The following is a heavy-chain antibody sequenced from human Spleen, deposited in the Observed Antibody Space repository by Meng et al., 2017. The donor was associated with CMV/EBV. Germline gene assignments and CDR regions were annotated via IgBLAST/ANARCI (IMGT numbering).Heavy chain of an antibody. CDR3: ARRLVITTDYNWFDP. D-gene: IGHD3-22*01. J-gene: IGHJ5*02. Sequence: YGGSFSCYYWSWIRQHPAKRLEWIGEINHIGSTNYNPSLNSRVTISVDTSKNQFSLNLRSVTAADTAVYYCARRLVITTDYNWFDPWGQGTLVTVSS. CDR2: INHIGST. CDR1: GGSFSCYY. V-gene: IGHV4-34*01.